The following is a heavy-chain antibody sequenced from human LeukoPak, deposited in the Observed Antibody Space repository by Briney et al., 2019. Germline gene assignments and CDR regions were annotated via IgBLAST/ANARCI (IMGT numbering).Heavy chain of an antibody. Sequence: SETLSLTCSVSGGSITTGIYYWNWIRQPAGKGLEWIGRIYTSGSTNYNPSLKSRVAISVDTSKNQFSLKLSSVTAADTAVYYCARDHPVSYGYPGGYYYYMDVWGKGTTVTVSS. CDR3: ARDHPVSYGYPGGYYYYMDV. CDR2: IYTSGST. D-gene: IGHD5-18*01. V-gene: IGHV4-61*02. CDR1: GGSITTGIYY. J-gene: IGHJ6*03.